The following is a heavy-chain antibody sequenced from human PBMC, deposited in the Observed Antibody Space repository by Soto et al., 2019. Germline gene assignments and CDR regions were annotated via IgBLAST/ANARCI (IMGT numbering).Heavy chain of an antibody. CDR2: IYSSGTT. Sequence: QVQLQESGPGLVKPSQTLSLTCTVSGDSINSGGYYWSWVRQHPGKGLEWIGYIYSSGTTYYNPSLKSRVTISVDTSKNQFSQKLSSVTAADTAVYYCASQATGWYPDYWGQGTLVTVSS. CDR3: ASQATGWYPDY. V-gene: IGHV4-31*03. J-gene: IGHJ4*02. CDR1: GDSINSGGYY. D-gene: IGHD6-19*01.